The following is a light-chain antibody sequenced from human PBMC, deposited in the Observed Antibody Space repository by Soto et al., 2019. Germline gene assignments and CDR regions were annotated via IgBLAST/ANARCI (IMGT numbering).Light chain of an antibody. J-gene: IGKJ1*01. V-gene: IGKV4-1*01. CDR3: QQYYTSPTWT. Sequence: DVVMTHCPGSLAVSLWEGPTINCNAIHCVLDSSNNKNYIAWYQQKPGQPPKLLIYWASTREFGVPDRFSGSGSGTDFTLTISNLQAEDVAVYHCQQYYTSPTWTFGQGTKVDIK. CDR2: WAS. CDR1: HCVLDSSNNKNY.